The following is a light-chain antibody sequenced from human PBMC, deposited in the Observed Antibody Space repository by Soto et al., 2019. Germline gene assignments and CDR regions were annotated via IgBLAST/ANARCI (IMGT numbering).Light chain of an antibody. CDR2: STS. V-gene: IGKV3-20*01. J-gene: IGKJ1*01. CDR3: QQYGSSGT. CDR1: QRFGSSN. Sequence: EIVLTHSPGTLSLSPGERGTLSCRASQRFGSSNLAWYQQKSGQAPRLLIYSTSSRATGIPDRFSGSGSGTDFILTISRLEPEDFAVYYCQQYGSSGTFGQGTKVDIK.